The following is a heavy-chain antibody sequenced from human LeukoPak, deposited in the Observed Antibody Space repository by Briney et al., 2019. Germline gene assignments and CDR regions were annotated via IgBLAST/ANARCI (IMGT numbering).Heavy chain of an antibody. J-gene: IGHJ4*02. CDR3: ARGLGLFEY. Sequence: GGSLRLSCISSGFTFSSYGLHWVRQAPGKGLEWVSFIRFDGSESYYADSVRGRFTISRDNSKNTLYLQMNSLRSEDTGVYYCARGLGLFEYWGQGTLVTVSS. CDR2: IRFDGSES. D-gene: IGHD7-27*01. CDR1: GFTFSSYG. V-gene: IGHV3-30*02.